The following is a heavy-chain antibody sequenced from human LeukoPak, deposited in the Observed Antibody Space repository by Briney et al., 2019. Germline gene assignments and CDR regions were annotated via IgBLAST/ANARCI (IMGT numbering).Heavy chain of an antibody. CDR1: GFTFDDYA. J-gene: IGHJ4*02. CDR2: ISGDGGST. D-gene: IGHD3-22*01. V-gene: IGHV3-43*02. Sequence: GGSLRLSCAASGFTFDDYAMHLVRQAPGKGLEWVSLISGDGGSTYYADSVKGRFTISRDNSKNSLYLQMNSLRTEDTALYYCAKDTYYYDSSGYEGPSFDYWGQGTLVTVSS. CDR3: AKDTYYYDSSGYEGPSFDY.